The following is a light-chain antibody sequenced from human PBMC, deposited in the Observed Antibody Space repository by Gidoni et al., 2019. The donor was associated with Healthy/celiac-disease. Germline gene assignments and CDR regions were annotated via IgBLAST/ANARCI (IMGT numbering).Light chain of an antibody. J-gene: IGLJ3*02. V-gene: IGLV2-23*02. CDR3: CSYAGSSTLV. Sequence: QSALTQPASVSGSPGQSITISCPGTSSDVGSYNLVSWYQQHPGKAPKLMIYEVSKRPSGVSNRFSGSKSGNTASLTISGLQADDEADYYCCSYAGSSTLVFGGGTKLTVL. CDR2: EVS. CDR1: SSDVGSYNL.